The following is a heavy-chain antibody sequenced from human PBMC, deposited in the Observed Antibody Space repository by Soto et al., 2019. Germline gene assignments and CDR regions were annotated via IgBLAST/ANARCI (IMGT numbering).Heavy chain of an antibody. J-gene: IGHJ4*02. CDR1: GFSFSSYW. V-gene: IGHV3-74*01. CDR2: INRDGSST. D-gene: IGHD3-3*01. CDR3: ARDYDFWSSYPSVYFDY. Sequence: EVQLAESGGDLIQPGGSLRLSCAASGFSFSSYWMHWVRQGPGKGLVWVSRINRDGSSTTYADSVKGRFTISRDNARNTLYLQMNSLRAEDTAVYYCARDYDFWSSYPSVYFDYWGLGNLVTVSS.